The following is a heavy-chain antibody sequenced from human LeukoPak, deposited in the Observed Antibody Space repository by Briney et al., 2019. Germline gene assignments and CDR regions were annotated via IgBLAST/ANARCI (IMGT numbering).Heavy chain of an antibody. D-gene: IGHD3-10*01. CDR3: ARVGYGSGSYRLDY. V-gene: IGHV4-31*03. CDR1: GGSISSGGYY. CDR2: IYYSGST. J-gene: IGHJ4*02. Sequence: PSETLSLTCTVSGGSISSGGYYWSWIRQHPGKGLEWIGYIYYSGSTYYNPSLKSRVTISVDTSKNQFSLKLSSVTAADTAVYYCARVGYGSGSYRLDYWGQGTLVTVSS.